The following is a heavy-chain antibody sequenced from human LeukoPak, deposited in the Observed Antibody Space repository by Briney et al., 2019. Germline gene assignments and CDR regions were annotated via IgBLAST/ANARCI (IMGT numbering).Heavy chain of an antibody. D-gene: IGHD5-24*01. J-gene: IGHJ5*02. CDR3: ARDLRRRSPGWFDP. Sequence: GGSLRLSCAASGFTFSSYSMNWVRQAPGKGLEWVSYISSSSSTIYYADSVKGRFTISRDNAKNSLYLQMNSLRAEDTAVYYCARDLRRRSPGWFDPWGLGTLVTVSS. CDR2: ISSSSSTI. V-gene: IGHV3-48*01. CDR1: GFTFSSYS.